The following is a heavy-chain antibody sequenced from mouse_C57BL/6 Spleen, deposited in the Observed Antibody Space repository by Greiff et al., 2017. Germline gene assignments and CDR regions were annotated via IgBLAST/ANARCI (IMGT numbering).Heavy chain of an antibody. J-gene: IGHJ2*01. D-gene: IGHD1-1*01. CDR3: ARQVYYYGSSDYFDY. CDR2: ISGGGGNT. Sequence: EVKVEESGGGLVKPGGSLKLSCAASGFTFSSYTMSWVRQTPEKRLEWVATISGGGGNTYYPDSVNCRFTISRDNAKNTLYLQMSSLRSEDTALYYCARQVYYYGSSDYFDYWGQGTTLTVSS. CDR1: GFTFSSYT. V-gene: IGHV5-9*01.